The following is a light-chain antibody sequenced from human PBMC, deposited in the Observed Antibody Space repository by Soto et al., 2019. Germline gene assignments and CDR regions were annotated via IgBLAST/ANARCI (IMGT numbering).Light chain of an antibody. CDR3: QQYGSSPRT. V-gene: IGKV3-20*01. J-gene: IGKJ2*01. CDR2: GAS. Sequence: EIVLTQSPGTLSLCPGERATLSCRASQSVSSSYLAWYQQKPGQAPRLLIYGASSRATGIPDRFSGSASGTDFTLTISRLEPEDFAVYYCQQYGSSPRTFGQGTKLEIK. CDR1: QSVSSSY.